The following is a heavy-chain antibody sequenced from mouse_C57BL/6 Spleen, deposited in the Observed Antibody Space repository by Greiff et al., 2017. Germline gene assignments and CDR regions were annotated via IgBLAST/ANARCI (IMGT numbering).Heavy chain of an antibody. Sequence: QVQLQQSGAELVRPGTSVKVSCKASGYAFTNYLIEWVKQRPGQGLEWIGVINPRSGGTNYNEKFKGKATLTADKSSSTAYMQLSSLTSEDSAVYFCARSIYYDYDDGYAMDYWGQGTSVTVSS. V-gene: IGHV1-54*01. CDR3: ARSIYYDYDDGYAMDY. CDR1: GYAFTNYL. D-gene: IGHD2-4*01. CDR2: INPRSGGT. J-gene: IGHJ4*01.